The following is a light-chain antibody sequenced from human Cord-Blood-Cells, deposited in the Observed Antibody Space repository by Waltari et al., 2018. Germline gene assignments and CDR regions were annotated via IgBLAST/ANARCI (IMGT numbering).Light chain of an antibody. V-gene: IGKV3-11*01. Sequence: EIVLTQSPATLSLSPGERATLSCRASQSVSSYLAWYQQKPGQAPRRLIYDASNRATCIPARFSGSESGTDFTLTISSLEPEDFAVYYCQQRSNWPPFTFGPGTKVDIK. J-gene: IGKJ3*01. CDR3: QQRSNWPPFT. CDR1: QSVSSY. CDR2: DAS.